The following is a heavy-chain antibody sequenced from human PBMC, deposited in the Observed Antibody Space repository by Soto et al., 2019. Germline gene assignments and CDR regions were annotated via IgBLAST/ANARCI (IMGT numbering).Heavy chain of an antibody. V-gene: IGHV3-33*01. J-gene: IGHJ6*02. Sequence: GGSLRLSCAASGFTFSSYGMHWVRQAPGKGLEWVAVIWYDGSNKYYADSVKGRFTISRDNSKNTLYLQMNSLRAEDTAVYYCAREGRDVVGYYYYGMDVWGQGTTVTVSS. CDR2: IWYDGSNK. CDR1: GFTFSSYG. D-gene: IGHD2-2*01. CDR3: AREGRDVVGYYYYGMDV.